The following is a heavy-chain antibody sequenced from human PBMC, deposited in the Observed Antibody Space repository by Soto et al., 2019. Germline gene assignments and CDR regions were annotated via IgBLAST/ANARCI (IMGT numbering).Heavy chain of an antibody. CDR2: INPSGGST. CDR1: GYTFTSYY. J-gene: IGHJ6*02. CDR3: AREALPAMYYDFWSERYYYYYGMDG. Sequence: ASVKVSCKASGYTFTSYYMHWVRQAPGQGLEWMGIINPSGGSTSYAQKFQGRVTMTRDTSTSTVYMELSSLRSEDTAVYYCAREALPAMYYDFWSERYYYYYGMDGCGQGTTVTVSS. D-gene: IGHD3-3*01. V-gene: IGHV1-46*01.